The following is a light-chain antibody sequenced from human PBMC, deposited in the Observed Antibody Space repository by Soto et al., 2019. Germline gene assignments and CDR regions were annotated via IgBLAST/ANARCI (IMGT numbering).Light chain of an antibody. CDR3: QSYDSSLSGWGV. J-gene: IGLJ1*01. V-gene: IGLV1-40*01. Sequence: QSVLTQPPSVSLAPGQRVTISCTGSSSNIGAGYDVHWYQQLPGTAPKLLIYGNSNRPSGVPDRFSGSKSGTSASLAITGLQAEDEADYYCQSYDSSLSGWGVFGTGTKVTVL. CDR2: GNS. CDR1: SSNIGAGYD.